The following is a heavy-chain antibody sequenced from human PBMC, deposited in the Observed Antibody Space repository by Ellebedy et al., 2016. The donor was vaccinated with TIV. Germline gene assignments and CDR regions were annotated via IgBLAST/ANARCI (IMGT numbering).Heavy chain of an antibody. CDR1: GYTLTELS. CDR2: FDPEDGET. D-gene: IGHD6-13*01. Sequence: AASVKVSCKVSGYTLTELSMHWVRQAPGKGLEWMGGFDPEDGETIYAQKFQGRVTMTEDTSTDTAYMELSSLRSEDTAVYYCATLSVIAAAGTPWYYYGMDVWGQGTTVTVSS. CDR3: ATLSVIAAAGTPWYYYGMDV. V-gene: IGHV1-24*01. J-gene: IGHJ6*02.